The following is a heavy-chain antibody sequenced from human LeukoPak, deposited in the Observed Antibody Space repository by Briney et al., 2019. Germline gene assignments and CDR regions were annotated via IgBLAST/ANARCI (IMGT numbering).Heavy chain of an antibody. CDR3: TGSLNYGFDY. V-gene: IGHV3-74*03. CDR2: INGDGGST. Sequence: GALRLSCAASGFTLSSYWMHWVRQAPGKGLVWVSHINGDGGSTTYADSVKGRFTISRDNAKNTLYLQMNSLRAEDTAVFYCTGSLNYGFDYWGQGTLVTVSS. J-gene: IGHJ4*02. CDR1: GFTLSSYW. D-gene: IGHD5-24*01.